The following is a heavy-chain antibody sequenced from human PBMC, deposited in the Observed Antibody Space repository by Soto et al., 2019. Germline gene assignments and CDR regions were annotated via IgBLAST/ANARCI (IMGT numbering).Heavy chain of an antibody. Sequence: GASVKVSCKASGYTFTSYDINWVRQATGQGLEWMGWMNPNSGNTGYAQKFQGRVTMTRNTSISTADMEMSRLRSEDTAVYYCARGGTRHGGNLDDYWGQGTHVTVSS. CDR3: ARGGTRHGGNLDDY. J-gene: IGHJ4*02. D-gene: IGHD2-15*01. CDR2: MNPNSGNT. V-gene: IGHV1-8*01. CDR1: GYTFTSYD.